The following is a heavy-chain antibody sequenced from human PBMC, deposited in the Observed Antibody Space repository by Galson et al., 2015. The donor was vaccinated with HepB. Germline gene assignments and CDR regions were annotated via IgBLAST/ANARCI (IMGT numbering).Heavy chain of an antibody. Sequence: SLRLSCAASGLTFSSYGMHWVRQAPGKGLEWVAVISYDGSNKYYADSVKGRFTISRDSSKNTLYLQMNSLRAEDTAVYYCAKVPGAGSGYPYYYYYYGMDVWGQGTTVTVSS. D-gene: IGHD3-22*01. CDR2: ISYDGSNK. CDR3: AKVPGAGSGYPYYYYYYGMDV. CDR1: GLTFSSYG. J-gene: IGHJ6*02. V-gene: IGHV3-30*18.